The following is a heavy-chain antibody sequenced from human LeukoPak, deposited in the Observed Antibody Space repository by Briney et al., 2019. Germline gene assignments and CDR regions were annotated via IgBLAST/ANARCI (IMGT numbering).Heavy chain of an antibody. Sequence: GGSLRLSCAASGFTFSNYWMSWVRQAPGKGLEWVANIKEDGSEKYYVDSVKGRFTISRDNARNSLYLQTNNLRAEDTAVYYCASGRQLGYWGQGTLVTVSS. J-gene: IGHJ4*02. CDR1: GFTFSNYW. CDR3: ASGRQLGY. V-gene: IGHV3-7*01. CDR2: IKEDGSEK. D-gene: IGHD6-13*01.